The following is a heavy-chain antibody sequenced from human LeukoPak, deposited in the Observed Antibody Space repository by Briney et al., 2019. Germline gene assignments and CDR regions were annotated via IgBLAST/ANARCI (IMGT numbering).Heavy chain of an antibody. CDR3: AIKAKGDY. CDR2: ISYDGSNK. D-gene: IGHD3-10*01. Sequence: PGGSLRLSCAASGFTFSSYAMHWVRQAPGKGLEWVAVISYDGSNKYYADSVKGRFTISRDNSKNTLYLQMNSLRAEDTAVYYSAIKAKGDYWGQGTLVTVS. CDR1: GFTFSSYA. J-gene: IGHJ4*02. V-gene: IGHV3-30*04.